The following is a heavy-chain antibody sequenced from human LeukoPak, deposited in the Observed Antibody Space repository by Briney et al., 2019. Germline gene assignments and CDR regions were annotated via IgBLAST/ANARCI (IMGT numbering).Heavy chain of an antibody. CDR3: AGAAAGTDWFDP. V-gene: IGHV1-8*02. J-gene: IGHJ5*02. CDR1: GYTFTSYY. Sequence: ASVKVSCKASGYTFTSYYMHWVRQATGQGLEWMGWMNPNSGNTGYAQKFQGRVTMTRNTSISTAYMELSSLRSEDTAVYYCAGAAAGTDWFDPWGQGTLVTVSS. CDR2: MNPNSGNT. D-gene: IGHD6-13*01.